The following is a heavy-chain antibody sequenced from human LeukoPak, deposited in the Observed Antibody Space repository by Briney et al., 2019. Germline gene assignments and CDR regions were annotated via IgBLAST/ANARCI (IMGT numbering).Heavy chain of an antibody. CDR3: EIDGTVTAGPFDP. D-gene: IGHD4-11*01. V-gene: IGHV3-33*01. CDR1: GITFSSFG. CDR2: IWYDGSNK. Sequence: PGRSLRLSCAAPGITFSSFGMHWLRQAPGKGLEWVAFIWYDGSNKYYADSVKGRFTISRDNSKNTLYLQMNSLRAEDTAVYYCEIDGTVTAGPFDPWGRGTLVTVSS. J-gene: IGHJ5*02.